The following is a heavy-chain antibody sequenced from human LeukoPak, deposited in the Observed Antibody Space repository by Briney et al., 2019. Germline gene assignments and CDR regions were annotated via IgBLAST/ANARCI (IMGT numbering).Heavy chain of an antibody. J-gene: IGHJ4*02. CDR2: INHSGST. Sequence: SETLSLTCAVYGGSFSGYYWSWIRQPPGKGLEWIGEINHSGSTNYNLSLKSRVTISIDMSKNQFSLKLSSGTAADTAMYYCAGDRDGIFDYWGQGTLVTVSS. D-gene: IGHD3-10*01. CDR3: AGDRDGIFDY. CDR1: GGSFSGYY. V-gene: IGHV4-34*01.